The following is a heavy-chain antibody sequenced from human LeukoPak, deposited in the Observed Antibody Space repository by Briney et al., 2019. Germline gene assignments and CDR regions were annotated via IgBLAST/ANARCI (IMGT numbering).Heavy chain of an antibody. CDR2: ISYHGTKI. CDR1: GFSFSSNA. V-gene: IGHV3-30-3*01. Sequence: GRSLRLSCAASGFSFSSNAMHWVRQAPGKGLESVAVISYHGTKINYADSVKGRFTISRDNSKNTLYLQMNSLRAEDTAVYYCANADIVATSFDYWGQGTLVTVSS. CDR3: ANADIVATSFDY. D-gene: IGHD5-12*01. J-gene: IGHJ4*02.